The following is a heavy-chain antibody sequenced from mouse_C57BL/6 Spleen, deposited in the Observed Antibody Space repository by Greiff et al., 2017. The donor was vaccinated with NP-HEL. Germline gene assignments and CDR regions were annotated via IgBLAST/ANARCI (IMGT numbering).Heavy chain of an antibody. CDR3: TRYGNVLGAMDY. D-gene: IGHD2-1*01. Sequence: VQLQQSGAELVRPGASVTLSCKASGYTFTDYEMHWVKQTPVHGLEWIGAIDPETGGTAYNQKFKGKAILTADKSSSTAYMELRSLTSEDSAVYYCTRYGNVLGAMDYWGQGTSVTVSS. CDR1: GYTFTDYE. CDR2: IDPETGGT. J-gene: IGHJ4*01. V-gene: IGHV1-15*01.